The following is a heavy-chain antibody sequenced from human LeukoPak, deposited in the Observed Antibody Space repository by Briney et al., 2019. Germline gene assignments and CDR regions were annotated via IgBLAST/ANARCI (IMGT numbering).Heavy chain of an antibody. CDR3: ARGLGSGSYFGY. Sequence: PSDTLSLTCTVYRGSFRGYYWTWIRQPPGKGREWIGEINPSGSTNYTPSLKSRVTISVDTSKNQFSLKLNSLTAADTSLYYCARGLGSGSYFGYWGQGTLVTVSS. CDR1: RGSFRGYY. D-gene: IGHD3-10*01. J-gene: IGHJ4*02. CDR2: INPSGST. V-gene: IGHV4-34*01.